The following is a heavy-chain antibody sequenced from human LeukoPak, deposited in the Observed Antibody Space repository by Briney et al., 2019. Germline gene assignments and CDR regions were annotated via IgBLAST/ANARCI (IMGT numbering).Heavy chain of an antibody. J-gene: IGHJ4*02. CDR1: GGSFSGYY. CDR2: FNHSGST. V-gene: IGHV4-34*01. Sequence: SDTLSLTCAVYGGSFSGYYWSWIRQPPGKGLEWIGEFNHSGSTNYNPSLKRRVPISVDTSKDQFSLKLSSVAAADTAVYYCARVDRIAVAGSYYFDYWGQGTLVTVLS. D-gene: IGHD6-19*01. CDR3: ARVDRIAVAGSYYFDY.